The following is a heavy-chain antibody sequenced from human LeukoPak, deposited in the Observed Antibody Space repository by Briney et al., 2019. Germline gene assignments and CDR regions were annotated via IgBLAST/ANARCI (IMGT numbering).Heavy chain of an antibody. J-gene: IGHJ4*02. CDR3: ARDHYYDSSGI. CDR1: GGSISSGSYY. Sequence: PSETLSLTCTVSGGSISSGSYYWSWIRQPAGKGLEWIGRIYTSGCTNYNPSLKSRVTISVDTSKNQFSLKLSSVTAADTAVYYCARDHYYDSSGIWGQGTLVTVSS. V-gene: IGHV4-61*02. CDR2: IYTSGCT. D-gene: IGHD3-22*01.